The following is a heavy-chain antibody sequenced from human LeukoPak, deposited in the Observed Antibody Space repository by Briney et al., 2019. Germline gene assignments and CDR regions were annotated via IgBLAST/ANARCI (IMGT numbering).Heavy chain of an antibody. CDR3: ARHPVGYYDSSGYYYVKGYGMDV. D-gene: IGHD3-22*01. V-gene: IGHV4-59*08. CDR1: GGSINSDY. CDR2: IYYSGST. Sequence: PSETLSLTCTVSGGSINSDYWSWIRQPPGKGLEWIGYIYYSGSTNYNPSLKSRVTISVDTSKNQFSLKLSSVTAADTAVYYCARHPVGYYDSSGYYYVKGYGMDVWGQGTTVTVSS. J-gene: IGHJ6*02.